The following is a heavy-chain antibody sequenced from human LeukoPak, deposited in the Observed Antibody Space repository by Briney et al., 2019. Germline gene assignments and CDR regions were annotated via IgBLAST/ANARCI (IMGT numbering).Heavy chain of an antibody. CDR2: INWNGGST. V-gene: IGHV3-20*04. D-gene: IGHD3-10*01. Sequence: PGGSLRLSCAASGFTFDDYGTSWVRQAPGKRLEWVSGINWNGGSTGYADSVKGRFTISRDNAKNSLYLQMNSLRAEDTALYYCARARGSGGSGSYSFFDYWGQGTLVTVSS. CDR1: GFTFDDYG. CDR3: ARARGSGGSGSYSFFDY. J-gene: IGHJ4*02.